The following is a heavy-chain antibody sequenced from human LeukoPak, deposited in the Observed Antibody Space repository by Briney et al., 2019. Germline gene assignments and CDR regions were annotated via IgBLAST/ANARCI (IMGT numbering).Heavy chain of an antibody. CDR1: GYTFTSYY. Sequence: ASVKVSCKASGYTFTSYYMHWVRQAPGQGLEWMGIINPSGGSTSYAQKFQGRVTITADKSTSTAYMELSSLRSEDTAVYYCARDRFFDYYGSGSSGGGDYWGQGTLVTVSS. CDR3: ARDRFFDYYGSGSSGGGDY. CDR2: INPSGGST. D-gene: IGHD3-10*01. V-gene: IGHV1-46*01. J-gene: IGHJ4*02.